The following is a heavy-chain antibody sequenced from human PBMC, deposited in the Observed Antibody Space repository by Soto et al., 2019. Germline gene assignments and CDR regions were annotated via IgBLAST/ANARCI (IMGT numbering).Heavy chain of an antibody. CDR3: ASSRYFDWEYGMDV. CDR1: GYTFTSYG. V-gene: IGHV1-18*01. CDR2: ISAYNGNT. D-gene: IGHD3-9*01. Sequence: ASVKVSCKASGYTFTSYGISWVRQAPGQGLEWMGWISAYNGNTNYTQKLQGRVTMTTDTSTSTAYMELRSLRSDDTAVYYCASSRYFDWEYGMDVWGQGTTVTVSS. J-gene: IGHJ6*02.